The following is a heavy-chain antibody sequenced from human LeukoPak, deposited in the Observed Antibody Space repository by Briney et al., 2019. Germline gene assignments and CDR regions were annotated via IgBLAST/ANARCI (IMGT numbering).Heavy chain of an antibody. CDR1: GGSISTYY. Sequence: RPSETLSLTCTVSGGSISTYYWSWIRQPPGKGLEWIGYIYYSGSTNYNPSLKSRVTISVDTSKTQFSLKLSSVTAADTAVYYCARPMVRGVNDALDIWGQGTMVTVSS. V-gene: IGHV4-59*08. D-gene: IGHD3-10*01. CDR2: IYYSGST. J-gene: IGHJ3*02. CDR3: ARPMVRGVNDALDI.